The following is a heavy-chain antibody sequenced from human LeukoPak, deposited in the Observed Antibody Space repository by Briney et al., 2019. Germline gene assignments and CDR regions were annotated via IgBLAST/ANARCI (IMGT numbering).Heavy chain of an antibody. CDR1: GGSISSNSYY. Sequence: SETLSLTCTVSGGSISSNSYYWGWIRQPPGKGLEWIGSIYYSGSTYYNPSLKSRVTISVDTSKNQFSLKLSSVTAADTAVYYCARFDSSGWSDDAFDIWGQGTMVTVSS. J-gene: IGHJ3*02. CDR3: ARFDSSGWSDDAFDI. CDR2: IYYSGST. D-gene: IGHD6-19*01. V-gene: IGHV4-39*01.